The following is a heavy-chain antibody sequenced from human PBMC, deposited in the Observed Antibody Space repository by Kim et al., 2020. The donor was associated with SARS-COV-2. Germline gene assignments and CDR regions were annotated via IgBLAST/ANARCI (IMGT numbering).Heavy chain of an antibody. V-gene: IGHV4-39*01. Sequence: SETLSLTCTVSGGSISSSSYYWGWIRQPPGKGLEWIGSIYYSGSTYYNPSLKSRVTISVDTSKNQFSLKLSSVTAADTAVYYCARTVGYSSGWYFDYLG. CDR1: GGSISSSSYY. J-gene: IGHJ4*01. D-gene: IGHD6-19*01. CDR2: IYYSGST. CDR3: ARTVGYSSGWYFDY.